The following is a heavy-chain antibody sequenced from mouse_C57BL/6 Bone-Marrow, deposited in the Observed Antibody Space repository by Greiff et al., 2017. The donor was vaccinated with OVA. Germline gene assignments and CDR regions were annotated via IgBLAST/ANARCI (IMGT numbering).Heavy chain of an antibody. Sequence: VKLQQPGAELVMPGASVKLSCKASGYTFTSYWMHWVKQRPGQGLAWIGEIDPSDSYTNYNQKFKGKSTLTVDKSSSTAYMQLSSLTSEDSAVYYCARALWFYAMDYWGQGTSVTVSS. CDR2: IDPSDSYT. J-gene: IGHJ4*01. CDR3: ARALWFYAMDY. CDR1: GYTFTSYW. V-gene: IGHV1-69*01. D-gene: IGHD2-2*01.